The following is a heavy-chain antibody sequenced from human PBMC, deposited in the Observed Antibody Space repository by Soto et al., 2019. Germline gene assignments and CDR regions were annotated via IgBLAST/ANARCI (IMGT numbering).Heavy chain of an antibody. CDR1: GFALDDYG. J-gene: IGHJ5*02. Sequence: GGSLRLSCVVSGFALDDYGMNWVRQAPGKGLEWVSGINWNGGSTDYADSVKGRFTISRDNAKNSLYLQMNSLRAEDTAVYYCARDRHRIAAAHTGDWLDPWGQGTLVTVSS. D-gene: IGHD6-13*01. V-gene: IGHV3-20*04. CDR3: ARDRHRIAAAHTGDWLDP. CDR2: INWNGGST.